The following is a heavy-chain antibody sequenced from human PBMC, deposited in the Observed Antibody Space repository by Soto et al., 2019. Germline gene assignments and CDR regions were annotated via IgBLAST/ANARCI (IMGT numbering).Heavy chain of an antibody. V-gene: IGHV4-61*01. CDR2: IHFSGRT. D-gene: IGHD6-25*01. CDR3: ARGPATRSGAFDI. J-gene: IGHJ3*02. CDR1: GGSVSSGSYY. Sequence: QVQLQESGPGLVKPSETLSLTCTVSGGSVSSGSYYWTWIRQPPGKRMECIGYIHFSGRTNYNPSLDTRVTISPDTSRNQFSLKLNSVTAADTAVYYCARGPATRSGAFDIWGQGTMVTVSS.